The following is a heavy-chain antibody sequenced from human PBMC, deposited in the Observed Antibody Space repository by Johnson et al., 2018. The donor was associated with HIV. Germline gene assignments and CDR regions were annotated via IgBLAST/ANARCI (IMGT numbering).Heavy chain of an antibody. Sequence: VQVVESGGGLVKPGGSLRLSCAASGFTFSNAWMSWVRQAPGKGLEWVGRIKSKTDGGTTDYAAPVKGRFTISIDDSKNTLYLQMNSLKTEDTAVYYCTTDLSQYYDFWSGSGDDAFDIWGQGTMVTVSS. CDR3: TTDLSQYYDFWSGSGDDAFDI. CDR2: IKSKTDGGTT. D-gene: IGHD3-3*01. V-gene: IGHV3-15*01. J-gene: IGHJ3*02. CDR1: GFTFSNAW.